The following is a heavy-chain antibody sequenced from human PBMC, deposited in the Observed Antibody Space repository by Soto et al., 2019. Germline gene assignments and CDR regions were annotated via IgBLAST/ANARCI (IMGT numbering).Heavy chain of an antibody. D-gene: IGHD3-10*01. J-gene: IGHJ4*02. V-gene: IGHV1-18*01. CDR2: ISPNNGNI. CDR1: DNTFIRYG. Sequence: QVQLVQSGGEVKKPGASVRVSCKAPDNTFIRYGISWVRQAPGQGLEWMGWISPNNGNIKYAQKFQGRVTMTTEKSTSTAYMELRSLRSDDTAVYYCARDRVWFGDFSPKPYYFDYWGQGTLVAVSS. CDR3: ARDRVWFGDFSPKPYYFDY.